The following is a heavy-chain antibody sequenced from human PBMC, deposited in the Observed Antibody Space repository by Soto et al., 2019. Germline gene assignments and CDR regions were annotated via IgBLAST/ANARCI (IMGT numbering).Heavy chain of an antibody. J-gene: IGHJ4*02. CDR3: ATEPGGGDYYDSSGTWHY. CDR2: FDPEDGET. D-gene: IGHD3-22*01. Sequence: ASVKVSCKVSGYTLTELSMHWVRQAPGKGLEWMGGFDPEDGETIYAQKFQGRVTMTEETSTDTAYMELSSLRSEETAVYYCATEPGGGDYYDSSGTWHYWGQGTLVTVSS. CDR1: GYTLTELS. V-gene: IGHV1-24*01.